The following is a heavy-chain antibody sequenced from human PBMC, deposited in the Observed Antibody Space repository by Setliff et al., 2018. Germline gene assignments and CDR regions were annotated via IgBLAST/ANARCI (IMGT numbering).Heavy chain of an antibody. CDR3: ARDYLLHSNTRPCPQLSDCSFADTGSSWRCL. Sequence: ASVKVSCKASGYTFTGYYMHWVRQAPGQGLEWMGWINPNSGGTNYAQKFQGWVTMTRDTSISTAYMELRSLRSDDTAVYYCARDYLLHSNTRPCPQLSDCSFADTGSSWRCLW. D-gene: IGHD3-10*01. CDR1: GYTFTGYY. V-gene: IGHV1-2*04. J-gene: IGHJ2*01. CDR2: INPNSGGT.